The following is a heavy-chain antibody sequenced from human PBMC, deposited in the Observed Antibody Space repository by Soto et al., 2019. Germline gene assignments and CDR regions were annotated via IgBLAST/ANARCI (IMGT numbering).Heavy chain of an antibody. Sequence: GGSLRFSCAASGFTFSSYAMHWVRQAPGKGLEWVAVISYDGSNKYYADSVKGRFTISRDNSKNTLYLQMNSLRAEDTAVYYCAITANYYDSSGYYGSFDYWGQGTLVTVSS. CDR2: ISYDGSNK. V-gene: IGHV3-30-3*01. CDR1: GFTFSSYA. D-gene: IGHD3-22*01. J-gene: IGHJ4*02. CDR3: AITANYYDSSGYYGSFDY.